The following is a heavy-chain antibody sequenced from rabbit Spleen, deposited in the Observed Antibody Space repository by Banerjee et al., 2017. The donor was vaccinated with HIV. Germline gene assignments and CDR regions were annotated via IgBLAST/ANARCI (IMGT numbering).Heavy chain of an antibody. CDR1: GFSSSSVYW. V-gene: IGHV1S45*01. CDR3: ARWNNGDSHYYL. J-gene: IGHJ6*01. CDR2: MVVGTVRT. Sequence: LTLTCTASGFSSSSVYWIYWVRQAPGKGLEWIACMVVGTVRTYYASWAKGRFTISKTSSTVDLKMTSLTAADTATYFCARWNNGDSHYYLWGQGTLVTVS. D-gene: IGHD2-1*01.